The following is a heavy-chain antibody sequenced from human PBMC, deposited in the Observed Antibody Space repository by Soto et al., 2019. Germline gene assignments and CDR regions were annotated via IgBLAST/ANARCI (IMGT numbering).Heavy chain of an antibody. Sequence: GGSLRLSCAGSGFSFRSYSMNWFRQVPVKGLEWVSSISSSSSYINYADSMKGRLTISRDNAKNSLYLQMNSLRAEDTAVYYCARVGTYYGSGSPYYSDYWGQGTLVTVSS. CDR1: GFSFRSYS. J-gene: IGHJ4*02. D-gene: IGHD3-10*01. V-gene: IGHV3-21*01. CDR3: ARVGTYYGSGSPYYSDY. CDR2: ISSSSSYI.